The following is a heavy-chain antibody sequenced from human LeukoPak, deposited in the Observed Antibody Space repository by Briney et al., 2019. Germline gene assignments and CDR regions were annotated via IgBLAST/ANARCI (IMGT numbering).Heavy chain of an antibody. Sequence: ASVKVSSKASGYTFTGFYKHWVRQAPGQGLEWMGWINPKSGVTNYAQRFQGRVTMTRNTTISTVYMEVSRLRSDDTAVYYCARVRVPASIGYFDVWGRGTLVTVSS. CDR1: GYTFTGFY. CDR3: ARVRVPASIGYFDV. CDR2: INPKSGVT. V-gene: IGHV1-2*02. D-gene: IGHD2-2*01. J-gene: IGHJ2*01.